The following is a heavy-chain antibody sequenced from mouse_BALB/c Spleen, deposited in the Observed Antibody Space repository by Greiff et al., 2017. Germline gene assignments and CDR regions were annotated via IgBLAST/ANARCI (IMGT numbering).Heavy chain of an antibody. Sequence: VQLQQSGAELAKPGASVKMSCKASGYTFTSYWMHWVKQRPGQGLEWIGYINPSTGYTEYNQKFKDKATLTADKSSSTAYMQLSSLTSEDSAVYYCARSGSSFDYWGQGTTLTVSS. V-gene: IGHV1-7*01. CDR3: ARSGSSFDY. D-gene: IGHD1-1*01. CDR1: GYTFTSYW. CDR2: INPSTGYT. J-gene: IGHJ2*01.